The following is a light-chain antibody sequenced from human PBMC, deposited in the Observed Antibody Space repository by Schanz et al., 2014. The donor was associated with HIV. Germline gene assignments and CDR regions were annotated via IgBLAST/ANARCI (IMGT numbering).Light chain of an antibody. Sequence: AIQMTQSPSSLSASVGDRVTITCRASQAIRDDVGWYQQRPGRAPRLLISAASTLQSGVPSRFSGRGSGTDFTLIISSLQPEDFATYYCQQDYSYPLTFGQGTKVEIK. CDR3: QQDYSYPLT. V-gene: IGKV1-6*02. J-gene: IGKJ4*02. CDR2: AAS. CDR1: QAIRDD.